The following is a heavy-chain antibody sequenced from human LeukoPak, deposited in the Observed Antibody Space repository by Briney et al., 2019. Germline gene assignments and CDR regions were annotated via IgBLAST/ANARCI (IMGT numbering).Heavy chain of an antibody. D-gene: IGHD2-2*01. CDR2: IYYSGST. Sequence: KTSETLSLTCTVSGGSISSSSYYWGWIRQPPGKGLEWIGSIYYSGSTYYNPSLKSRVTISVDTSKNQFSLKLSSVTAADTAVYYCASRADCSSTSCPYYYYYYGMDVWGQGTTVTVSS. V-gene: IGHV4-39*01. CDR3: ASRADCSSTSCPYYYYYYGMDV. J-gene: IGHJ6*02. CDR1: GGSISSSSYY.